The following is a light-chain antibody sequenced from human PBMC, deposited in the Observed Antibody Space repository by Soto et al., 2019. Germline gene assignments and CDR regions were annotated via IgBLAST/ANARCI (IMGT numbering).Light chain of an antibody. CDR1: SSNIGSDY. V-gene: IGLV1-51*02. J-gene: IGLJ2*01. CDR2: ENN. CDR3: AAWDTSLTGGV. Sequence: QSVLTQPPSVSAAPGQKVTIYCSGSSSNIGSDYVSWYQQLPGTAPKLLIYENNKRPSGIPDRFSGSKSGTSATLGITGLQTGDEADYYCAAWDTSLTGGVFGGGTKLTVL.